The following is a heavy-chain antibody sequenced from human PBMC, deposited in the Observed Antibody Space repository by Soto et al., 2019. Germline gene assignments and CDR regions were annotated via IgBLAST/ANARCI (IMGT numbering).Heavy chain of an antibody. CDR1: GGSISTGGYY. V-gene: IGHV4-31*03. CDR2: IYNSATT. J-gene: IGHJ5*02. CDR3: ARDPAP. Sequence: QVQLQESGPGLVKPSQTLCLTCTVSGGSISTGGYYWSWIHQHPGKGLECIGYIYNSATTYYHPSLKRRVTISVDISKYQFSLKLSSLTVADTAVYYCARDPAPWGQGAPVTVS.